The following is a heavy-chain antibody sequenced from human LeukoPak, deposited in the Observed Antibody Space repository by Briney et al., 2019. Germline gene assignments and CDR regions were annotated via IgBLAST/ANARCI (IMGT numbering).Heavy chain of an antibody. V-gene: IGHV1-46*01. Sequence: ASVKVSCKASGYTFTSYYMHWVRQTPGQGLEWMGIINPSGGSTSYAQKFQGRVTMTRDTSTSTVYVELSSLRSEDTAVYYCARAPVTTYNWFDPWGQGTLVTVSS. CDR1: GYTFTSYY. CDR2: INPSGGST. J-gene: IGHJ5*02. D-gene: IGHD4-17*01. CDR3: ARAPVTTYNWFDP.